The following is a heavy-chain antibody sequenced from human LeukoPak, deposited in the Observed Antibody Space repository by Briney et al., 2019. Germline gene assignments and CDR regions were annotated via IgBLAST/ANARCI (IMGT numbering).Heavy chain of an antibody. Sequence: GGSLRLSCAASGFTFSSYRMTWVRQAPGKGLEWVSFISVSSGSIYYADSVKGRFTISRDNSKNTLYLQMNSLRAEDTAVYYCTKGGSSGWYSDHWGQGTLVTVSS. J-gene: IGHJ4*02. CDR1: GFTFSSYR. CDR2: ISVSSGSI. D-gene: IGHD6-19*01. V-gene: IGHV3-48*01. CDR3: TKGGSSGWYSDH.